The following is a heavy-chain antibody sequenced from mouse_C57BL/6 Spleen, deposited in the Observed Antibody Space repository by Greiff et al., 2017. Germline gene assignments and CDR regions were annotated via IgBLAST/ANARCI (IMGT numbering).Heavy chain of an antibody. J-gene: IGHJ2*01. Sequence: EVQGVESGGGLVQPGGSLSLSCAASGFTFTDYYMSWVRQPPGKALEWLGFIRNKANGYTTEYSASVKGRFTISRDNSQSILYLQMNALRAEDSATYYCARSSRYDYDEGGFDYWGQGTTLTVSS. CDR2: IRNKANGYTT. CDR3: ARSSRYDYDEGGFDY. V-gene: IGHV7-3*01. CDR1: GFTFTDYY. D-gene: IGHD2-4*01.